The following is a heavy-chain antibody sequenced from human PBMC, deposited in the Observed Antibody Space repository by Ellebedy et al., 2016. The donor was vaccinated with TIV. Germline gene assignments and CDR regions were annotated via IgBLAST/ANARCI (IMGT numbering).Heavy chain of an antibody. CDR3: AREYRGRDAFDI. CDR1: GFTFSDSW. Sequence: PGGSLRLSCAVSGFTFSDSWMHWVRQAPGKGLVWVSRINSDGGVTTNADSVKGRFTISRDNAKNTLFLQMNSLRAEDTAIYYCAREYRGRDAFDIWGQGTMVTVSS. D-gene: IGHD5-18*01. CDR2: INSDGGVT. J-gene: IGHJ3*02. V-gene: IGHV3-74*03.